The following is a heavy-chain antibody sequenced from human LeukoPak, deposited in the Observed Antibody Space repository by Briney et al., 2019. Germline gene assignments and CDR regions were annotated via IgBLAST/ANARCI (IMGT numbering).Heavy chain of an antibody. D-gene: IGHD3-10*01. CDR3: ARDTDYYGSGRHGYFDH. CDR2: IYSGGST. Sequence: GGSLRLSCEASGFTVSSNFMGWVRQTPEKGLEWVSLIYSGGSTYYADSVKGRFTISRDNPKNTLHLQMNSLRAEDTAVYYCARDTDYYGSGRHGYFDHWVQGTLVTVSS. V-gene: IGHV3-66*01. J-gene: IGHJ1*01. CDR1: GFTVSSNF.